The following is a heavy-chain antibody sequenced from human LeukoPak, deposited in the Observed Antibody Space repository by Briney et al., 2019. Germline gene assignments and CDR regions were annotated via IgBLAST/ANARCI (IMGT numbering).Heavy chain of an antibody. Sequence: GGSLRLSCAASGFRFSSYWMHWVRQAPGKGLVWVSRINSDGSVTSFADSVKGRFTISRDNAKNTVYLLMNSLTVEDTAVYFCARSSHYTIPFDSWGQGMLVTVSS. V-gene: IGHV3-74*01. D-gene: IGHD2-2*02. J-gene: IGHJ5*01. CDR1: GFRFSSYW. CDR3: ARSSHYTIPFDS. CDR2: INSDGSVT.